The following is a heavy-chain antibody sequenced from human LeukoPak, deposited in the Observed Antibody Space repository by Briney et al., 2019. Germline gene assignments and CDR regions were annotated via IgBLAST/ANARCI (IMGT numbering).Heavy chain of an antibody. CDR1: GFTFSSYA. CDR2: ISYDGSNK. V-gene: IGHV3-30-3*01. Sequence: GSLRLSCAASGFTFSSYAMHWVRQAPGKGLEWVAVISYDGSNKYYADSVKGRFTISRDNSKNTLYLQMNSLRAEDTAVYYCARVITKGRGALGYWGQGTLVTVSS. D-gene: IGHD3-10*01. J-gene: IGHJ4*02. CDR3: ARVITKGRGALGY.